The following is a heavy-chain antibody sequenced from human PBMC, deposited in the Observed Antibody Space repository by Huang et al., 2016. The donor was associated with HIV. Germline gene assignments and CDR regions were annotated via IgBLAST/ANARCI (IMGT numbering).Heavy chain of an antibody. CDR1: GGSISSGAYS. CDR3: ARDLAAAGTGAFDI. D-gene: IGHD6-13*01. Sequence: QLQLQESGSGLVKPSQTLSLTCAVSGGSISSGAYSWSWIRQPPGKGLEWIGYSYHRGSTYYNPSLKSRVTISVDRSKNQFSLKLSSVTAADTAVYYCARDLAAAGTGAFDIWGQGTMVTVSS. J-gene: IGHJ3*02. V-gene: IGHV4-30-2*01. CDR2: SYHRGST.